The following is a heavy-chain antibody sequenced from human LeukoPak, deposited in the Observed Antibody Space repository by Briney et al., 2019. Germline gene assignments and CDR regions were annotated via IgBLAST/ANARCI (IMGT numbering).Heavy chain of an antibody. J-gene: IGHJ6*04. V-gene: IGHV1-69*06. CDR1: GGTFSSYA. CDR2: IIPIFGTA. Sequence: SVKVSCKASGGTFSSYAISWVRQAPGQGLEWMGGIIPIFGTANYAQKFQGIVTITADKSTSTAYMELSSLRSEDTAVYYCASPEGYSGYDDYYYGMDVWGKGTTVTVSS. D-gene: IGHD5-12*01. CDR3: ASPEGYSGYDDYYYGMDV.